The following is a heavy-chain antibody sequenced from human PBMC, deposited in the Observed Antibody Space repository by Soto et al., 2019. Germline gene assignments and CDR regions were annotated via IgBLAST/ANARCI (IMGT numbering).Heavy chain of an antibody. CDR2: ICSGGST. CDR3: AKTYSYWFDP. Sequence: PGGSLRLSCAASGFTVSSNYMSWVRQAPGKGLECVSVICSGGSTYYADSVKGRFTISRDNSKNTLYLQMNSLRAEDTAVYYCAKTYSYWFDPWGQGTLVTVSS. D-gene: IGHD2-15*01. V-gene: IGHV3-53*01. CDR1: GFTVSSNY. J-gene: IGHJ5*02.